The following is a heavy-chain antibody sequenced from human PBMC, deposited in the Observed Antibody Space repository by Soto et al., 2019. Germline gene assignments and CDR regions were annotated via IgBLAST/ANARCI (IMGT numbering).Heavy chain of an antibody. D-gene: IGHD2-21*01. CDR3: ARMKFRTGWFDP. CDR2: ISSSSSYT. J-gene: IGHJ5*02. CDR1: GFTFSDYY. Sequence: VGSLRLSCAASGFTFSDYYMSWIRQAPGKGLEWVSYISSSSSYTNYADSVKGRFTISRDNAKNSLYLQMNSLRAEDTAVYYCARMKFRTGWFDPWGQGTLVTVSS. V-gene: IGHV3-11*06.